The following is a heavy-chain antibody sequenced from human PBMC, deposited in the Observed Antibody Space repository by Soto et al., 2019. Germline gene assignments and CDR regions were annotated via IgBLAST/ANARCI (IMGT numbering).Heavy chain of an antibody. Sequence: SETLSLTCTGSGGSISSGDYYWSWIRQPPGKGLEWIGYIYYSGSTYYNPSLRSRVTISVDTSKNQFSLKLSSVTAADTAVYYCARTRDHRDGMDVWGQGTTVTVSS. J-gene: IGHJ6*02. CDR3: ARTRDHRDGMDV. V-gene: IGHV4-30-4*01. CDR1: GGSISSGDYY. CDR2: IYYSGST.